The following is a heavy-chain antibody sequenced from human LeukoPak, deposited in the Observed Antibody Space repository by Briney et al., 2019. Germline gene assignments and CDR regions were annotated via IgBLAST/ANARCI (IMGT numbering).Heavy chain of an antibody. CDR1: GGTFSRNT. J-gene: IGHJ3*02. CDR3: ARIRDGYNDAYDI. CDR2: INPGGDNT. Sequence: ASVKVSCKASGGTFSRNTIIWVRQAPGQGLEWMGLINPGGDNTNYAQNFQGRVTMTRDTSASTVYMELSSLRSEDTAIYYCARIRDGYNDAYDIWGQGTVVTVPS. D-gene: IGHD5-24*01. V-gene: IGHV1-46*01.